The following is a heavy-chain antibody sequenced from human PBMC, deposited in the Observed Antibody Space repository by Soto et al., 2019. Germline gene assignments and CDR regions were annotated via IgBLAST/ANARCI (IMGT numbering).Heavy chain of an antibody. V-gene: IGHV3-48*02. CDR2: ISSSSSTI. J-gene: IGHJ4*01. CDR3: ARDGSWSVEY. CDR1: GFTFSSYS. Sequence: EVQLVESGGGLVQPGGSLRLSCAASGFTFSSYSMNWVRQAPGKGLEWVSYISSSSSTIYYADSVKGRFSISRDNAKNSLYLHRNSLSDQVTAVYYCARDGSWSVEYGGHGTLVTLSS. D-gene: IGHD2-15*01.